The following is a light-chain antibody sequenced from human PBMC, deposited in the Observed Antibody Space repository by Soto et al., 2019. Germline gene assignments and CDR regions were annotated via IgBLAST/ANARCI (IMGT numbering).Light chain of an antibody. V-gene: IGKV2-30*01. Sequence: EVVMTQSPRNLPVTLGQPASISCWSSQGLVYSDGNTYLNWFQQRPGHSPRRLLYKVSFRDSGVPDRFSGSGSCTAFTLTISRVEAEDVGIYYCMQATHWPPYTFGQGTKLEIK. J-gene: IGKJ2*01. CDR1: QGLVYSDGNTY. CDR2: KVS. CDR3: MQATHWPPYT.